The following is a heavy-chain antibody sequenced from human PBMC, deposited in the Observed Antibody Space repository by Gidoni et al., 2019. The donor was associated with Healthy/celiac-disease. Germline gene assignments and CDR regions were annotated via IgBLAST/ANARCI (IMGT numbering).Heavy chain of an antibody. CDR2: ISGSGGST. D-gene: IGHD3-22*01. Sequence: EVQLLESGGGLVQAGGSLRLCCAASGLTFSSYAISWVRQAPGKGLEWVSAISGSGGSTYYADSVKGRFTISRDNSKNTLYLQMNSLRAEDTAVYYCAKDYYDSSGYTPFGYWGQGTLVTVSS. V-gene: IGHV3-23*01. CDR1: GLTFSSYA. CDR3: AKDYYDSSGYTPFGY. J-gene: IGHJ4*02.